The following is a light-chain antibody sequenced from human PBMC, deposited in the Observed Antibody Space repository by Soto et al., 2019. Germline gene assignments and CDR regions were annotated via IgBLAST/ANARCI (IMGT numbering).Light chain of an antibody. CDR2: GAS. V-gene: IGKV3-20*01. J-gene: IGKJ1*01. CDR1: QSVSSN. Sequence: EIVLTQSPATLSVSPGERVTLSCRASQSVSSNLAWYQQKPGQAPRLLIYGASTRATGIPDRFSGSGSGTDFTLTISRLEPEDFAVYYCQQYGSSPWTFGRGTKVDIK. CDR3: QQYGSSPWT.